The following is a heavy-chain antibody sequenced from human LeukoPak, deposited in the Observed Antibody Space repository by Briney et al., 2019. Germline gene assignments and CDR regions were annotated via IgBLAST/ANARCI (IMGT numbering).Heavy chain of an antibody. CDR1: GGSISSYY. CDR3: ARLRARIAAAGHFDY. J-gene: IGHJ4*02. D-gene: IGHD6-13*01. CDR2: IYYSGST. Sequence: PSETLSLTCTVSGGSISSYYWSWXRQPPGKGLEXXXXIYYSGSTNYNPSLKSRVTISVDTSKNQFSLKLSSVTAADTAVYYCARLRARIAAAGHFDYWGQGTLVTVSS. V-gene: IGHV4-59*08.